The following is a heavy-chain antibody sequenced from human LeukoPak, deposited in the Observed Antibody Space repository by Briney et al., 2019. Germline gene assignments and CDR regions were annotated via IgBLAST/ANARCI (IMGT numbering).Heavy chain of an antibody. CDR1: GFTFSDYY. Sequence: PGGSLRPSCAASGFTFSDYYMSWIRQAPGKGLEWVSYISSSSSYTNYADSVKGRFTISRDNAKNSLYLQMNSLRAEGTAVYYCARGGGYSYGHLNFDYWGQGTLVTVSS. D-gene: IGHD5-18*01. CDR2: ISSSSSYT. V-gene: IGHV3-11*06. J-gene: IGHJ4*02. CDR3: ARGGGYSYGHLNFDY.